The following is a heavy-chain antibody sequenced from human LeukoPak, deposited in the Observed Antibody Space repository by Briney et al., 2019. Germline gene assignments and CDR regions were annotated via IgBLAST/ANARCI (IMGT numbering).Heavy chain of an antibody. Sequence: PGGSLRLSCVASGFTFTSYAMSWVRQAPGKGLEWVSTISGSGGLTYYADSAKGRFAISRDNSKNTLYLQMSSLRAEDTAVYYFSKEAGSSLFFFDCWGQGTLVTVSS. V-gene: IGHV3-23*01. CDR1: GFTFTSYA. CDR3: SKEAGSSLFFFDC. J-gene: IGHJ4*02. CDR2: ISGSGGLT. D-gene: IGHD6-13*01.